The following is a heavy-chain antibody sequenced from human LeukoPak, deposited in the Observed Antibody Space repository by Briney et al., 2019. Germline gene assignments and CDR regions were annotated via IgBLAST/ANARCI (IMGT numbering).Heavy chain of an antibody. CDR2: IYTSGST. Sequence: SETLSLTCAVYGGSFSGFYWTWIRQPAGKGLEWIGRIYTSGSTNYNPSLKSRDIISVDTTKNQSSLKLRSVTAADTAVYYCARTTEGGYIGYFYYYYMDVWGKGTTVTISS. D-gene: IGHD5-18*01. V-gene: IGHV4-59*10. J-gene: IGHJ6*03. CDR3: ARTTEGGYIGYFYYYYMDV. CDR1: GGSFSGFY.